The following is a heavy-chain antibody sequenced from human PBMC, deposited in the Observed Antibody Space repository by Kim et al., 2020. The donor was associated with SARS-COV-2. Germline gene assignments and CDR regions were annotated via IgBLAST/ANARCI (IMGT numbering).Heavy chain of an antibody. CDR3: AREDSSSSYYYYGMDV. V-gene: IGHV3-21*01. CDR2: ISSSSSYI. CDR1: GFTFSSYS. Sequence: GGSLRLSCAASGFTFSSYSMNWVRQAPGKGMEWVSSISSSSSYIYYADSVKGRFTISRDNAKNSLYLQMNSLRAEDTAVYYCAREDSSSSYYYYGMDVWGQGTTVTVSS. D-gene: IGHD6-6*01. J-gene: IGHJ6*02.